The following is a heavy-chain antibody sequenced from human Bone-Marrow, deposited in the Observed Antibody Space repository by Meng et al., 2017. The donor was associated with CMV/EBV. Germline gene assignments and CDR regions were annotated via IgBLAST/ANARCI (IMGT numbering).Heavy chain of an antibody. CDR2: ISSRDTTI. Sequence: GESLKISCAASGFTFSSYSMNWVRQAPGKGLEWVSYISSRDTTIYYADSVKGRFTISRDNAKNSLYLQMNGLRAEDTAAYYCAREGPNSRWGFNYWGQGTLVTVSS. J-gene: IGHJ4*02. CDR3: AREGPNSRWGFNY. D-gene: IGHD6-13*01. CDR1: GFTFSSYS. V-gene: IGHV3-48*04.